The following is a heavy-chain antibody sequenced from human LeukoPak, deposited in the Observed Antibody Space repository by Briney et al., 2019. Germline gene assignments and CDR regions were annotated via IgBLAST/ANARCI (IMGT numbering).Heavy chain of an antibody. CDR2: IIPILGIA. J-gene: IGHJ5*02. CDR3: ARVYLGYCSSTSCYYLDP. Sequence: GASVKVSCKASGGTFSSYTISWVRQAPGQGLEWMGRIIPILGIANYAQKFQGRVTITADKSTSTAYMELSRLRSEDAAVYYCARVYLGYCSSTSCYYLDPWGQGTLVTVSS. CDR1: GGTFSSYT. D-gene: IGHD2-2*01. V-gene: IGHV1-69*02.